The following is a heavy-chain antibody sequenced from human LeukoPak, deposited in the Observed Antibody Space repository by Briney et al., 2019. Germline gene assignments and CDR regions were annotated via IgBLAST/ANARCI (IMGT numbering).Heavy chain of an antibody. CDR1: GGSFSGYY. J-gene: IGHJ4*02. D-gene: IGHD4/OR15-4a*01. V-gene: IGHV4-34*01. CDR3: ATGAVAPKY. CDR2: INHSGST. Sequence: PSETLSLTCAVYGGSFSGYYWSWIRQPPGKGLEWIGEINHSGSTNYNPSLKSRVTISVDTSKNQFSLKLSSVIAADTAVYYCATGAVAPKYWGQGTLITVSS.